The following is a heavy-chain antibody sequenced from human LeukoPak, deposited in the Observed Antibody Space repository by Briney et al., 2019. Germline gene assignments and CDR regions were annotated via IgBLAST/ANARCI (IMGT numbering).Heavy chain of an antibody. J-gene: IGHJ4*02. V-gene: IGHV3-30*18. CDR2: ISYDGSNK. Sequence: AGGSLRLSCAASGFTFSTFAMSWVRQAPGQGLEWVAVISYDGSNKYYADSVKGRFTISRDNSKNTLYLQMNSLRAEDTAVYYCAKGLRYDSSGLDYWGQGTLVTVSS. CDR1: GFTFSTFA. CDR3: AKGLRYDSSGLDY. D-gene: IGHD3-22*01.